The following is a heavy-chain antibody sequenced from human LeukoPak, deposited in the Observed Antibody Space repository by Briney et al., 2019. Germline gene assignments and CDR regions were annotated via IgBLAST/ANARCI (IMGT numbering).Heavy chain of an antibody. J-gene: IGHJ5*02. V-gene: IGHV1-18*01. CDR1: GYTFTSYG. D-gene: IGHD4-11*01. Sequence: ASVKVSCKASGYTFTSYGISWVRQAPGQGLEWMGWISAYNGNTNYAQKLRGRVTMTTDTSTSTAYMELRSLRSDDTAVYYCSRGISNYVLNWFDPWGQGTLVTVSS. CDR3: SRGISNYVLNWFDP. CDR2: ISAYNGNT.